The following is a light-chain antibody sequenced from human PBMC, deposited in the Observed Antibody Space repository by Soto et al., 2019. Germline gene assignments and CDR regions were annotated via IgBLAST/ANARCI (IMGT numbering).Light chain of an antibody. Sequence: QSALTQPASVSGSPGQSITISCTGTSSVVGGYKYVSWYQHHPGKAPKLMIYDVSNRPSGVSNRFSGSKSGNTASLTISGLQADDEADYYCSSYSSSGTGVFGTGTKVTVL. CDR1: SSVVGGYKY. V-gene: IGLV2-14*03. J-gene: IGLJ1*01. CDR2: DVS. CDR3: SSYSSSGTGV.